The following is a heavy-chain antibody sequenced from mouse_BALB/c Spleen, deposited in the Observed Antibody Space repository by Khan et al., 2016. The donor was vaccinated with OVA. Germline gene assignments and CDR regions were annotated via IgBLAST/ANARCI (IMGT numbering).Heavy chain of an antibody. CDR3: TDGNYVGLFAH. Sequence: IQLVQSGTVLARPGASVKMSCKASGYSFTSYWMHWVKQRPGQGLEWIGAIYPGNSDTSYNQKFKGKAKLTAVTSASTAYMELSSLTNEDSAVYYCTDGNYVGLFAHWGQGTLVTVSA. D-gene: IGHD2-1*01. V-gene: IGHV1-5*01. CDR2: IYPGNSDT. J-gene: IGHJ3*01. CDR1: GYSFTSYW.